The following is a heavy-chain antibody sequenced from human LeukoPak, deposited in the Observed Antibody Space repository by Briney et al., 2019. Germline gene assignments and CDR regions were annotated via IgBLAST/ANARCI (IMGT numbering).Heavy chain of an antibody. CDR2: IYYSGST. D-gene: IGHD6-13*01. J-gene: IGHJ4*02. CDR1: GGSISSHY. CDR3: ARVGDIAAAVDY. V-gene: IGHV4-59*11. Sequence: SATLSLTCTVSGGSISSHYWSWIRQPPGKGLEWIGYIYYSGSTNYNPSLKSRVTISVDTSKNQFSLKLSSVTAADTAVYYCARVGDIAAAVDYWGQGTLVTVSS.